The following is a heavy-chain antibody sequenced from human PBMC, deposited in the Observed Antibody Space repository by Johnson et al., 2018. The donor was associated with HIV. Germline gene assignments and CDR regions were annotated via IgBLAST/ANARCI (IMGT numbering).Heavy chain of an antibody. CDR3: ARGAANDAFDI. J-gene: IGHJ3*02. D-gene: IGHD1-26*01. CDR1: GFTFDDYA. Sequence: VQLVESGGGVVRPGGSLRLSCAASGFTFDDYAMSWVRQAPGKGLEWVSGINWNGGRTVYADSVKGRLTISRDNAKNSLYLQMNSLRAEDTAVYYCARGAANDAFDIWGQGTMVTVSS. V-gene: IGHV3-20*04. CDR2: INWNGGRT.